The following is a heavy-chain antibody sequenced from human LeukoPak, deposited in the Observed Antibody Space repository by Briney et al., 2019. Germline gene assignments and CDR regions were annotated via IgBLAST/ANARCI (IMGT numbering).Heavy chain of an antibody. CDR2: IGSSGTTI. CDR1: GFPFSIYE. V-gene: IGHV3-48*03. Sequence: PGGSLRLSCAVSGFPFSIYEMNWVRQAPGKGLEWVSNIGSSGTTIYYADSVKGRFSISRDNAKNSLYLQMNSLRVEDAAVYYCALLAVASDYHWAQEALVTVSS. J-gene: IGHJ5*02. D-gene: IGHD6-19*01. CDR3: ALLAVASDYH.